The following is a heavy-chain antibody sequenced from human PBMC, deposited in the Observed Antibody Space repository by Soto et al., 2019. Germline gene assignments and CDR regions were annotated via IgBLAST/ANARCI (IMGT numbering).Heavy chain of an antibody. D-gene: IGHD2-2*01. CDR3: APYTADFASLIH. J-gene: IGHJ1*01. CDR1: ALTFSKSS. Sequence: SVKVSCKTSALTFSKSSVQWRIQARGQRLEWIGWVVVGSDNTRYAQNFQDRVTITRDMSTSTSYMELSSMTSEDTAVYFCAPYTADFASLIHWG. CDR2: VVVGSDNT. V-gene: IGHV1-58*01.